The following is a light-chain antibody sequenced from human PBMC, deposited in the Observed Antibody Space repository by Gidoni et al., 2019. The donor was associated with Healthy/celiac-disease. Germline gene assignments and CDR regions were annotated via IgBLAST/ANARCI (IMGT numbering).Light chain of an antibody. CDR1: ALPKQY. CDR2: KDS. J-gene: IGLJ2*01. V-gene: IGLV3-25*03. Sequence: SSELTQPPPVPVSQGQTARITCSGDALPKQYAYWYQQKPGQAPVLVIYKDSERPSGIPERFSGSSSGTTVTLTISGVQAEDEADYYCQSADSSGTFVVFGGGTKLTVL. CDR3: QSADSSGTFVV.